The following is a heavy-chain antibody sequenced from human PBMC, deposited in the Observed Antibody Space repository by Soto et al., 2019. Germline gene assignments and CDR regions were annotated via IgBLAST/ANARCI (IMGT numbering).Heavy chain of an antibody. CDR1: GFTFSSYS. CDR2: ISSSSSYI. CDR3: AKGGIATRLSGWFDP. D-gene: IGHD6-6*01. Sequence: GSLRLSCAASGFTFSSYSMNWVRQAPGKGLEWVSSISSSSSYIYYADSVKGRLTISRDNSKNTLYLQMSSLRAEDTAVYYCAKGGIATRLSGWFDPWGQGTLVTVSS. V-gene: IGHV3-21*04. J-gene: IGHJ5*02.